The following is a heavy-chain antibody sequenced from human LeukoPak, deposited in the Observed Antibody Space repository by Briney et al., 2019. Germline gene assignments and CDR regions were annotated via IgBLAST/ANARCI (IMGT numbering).Heavy chain of an antibody. CDR2: ISYDGSNK. CDR3: ARLWFGGNYYYYGMDV. J-gene: IGHJ6*02. Sequence: PGGSLRLSCAASGFTFSSYGMHWVRQAPGKGLEWVAVISYDGSNKYYADSVKGRFTISIDNSKNTLYLQMNSLRSEDTAVYYCARLWFGGNYYYYGMDVWGQGTTVTVSS. D-gene: IGHD3-10*01. CDR1: GFTFSSYG. V-gene: IGHV3-30*03.